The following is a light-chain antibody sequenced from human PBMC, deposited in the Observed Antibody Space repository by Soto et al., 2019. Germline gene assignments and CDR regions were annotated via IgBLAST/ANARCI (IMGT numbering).Light chain of an antibody. CDR2: WAS. Sequence: DIVMTQSPDSLAVSLGERATFNCKSSQSILDRSKNKYYLAWYQQKSGQPPKLLIYWASLRESGVPDRFSGSGSGTDFTLTISSLQAEDVPVYYCQQYFTSPWTFGKGTKVDIK. CDR1: QSILDRSKNKYY. V-gene: IGKV4-1*01. J-gene: IGKJ1*01. CDR3: QQYFTSPWT.